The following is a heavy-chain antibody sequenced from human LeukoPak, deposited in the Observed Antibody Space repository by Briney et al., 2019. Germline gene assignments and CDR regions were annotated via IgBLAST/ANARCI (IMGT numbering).Heavy chain of an antibody. D-gene: IGHD5-12*01. CDR1: GYTFTGYY. V-gene: IGHV1-2*02. CDR3: ARVVATYYYYYMDV. CDR2: INPNSGGT. Sequence: ASVKVSCKASGYTFTGYYMHSVRQAPGQGLEWMGWINPNSGGTNYAQKFQGRVTMTRDTSISTAYMELSRLRSDDTAVYYCARVVATYYYYYMDVWGKGTTVTVSS. J-gene: IGHJ6*03.